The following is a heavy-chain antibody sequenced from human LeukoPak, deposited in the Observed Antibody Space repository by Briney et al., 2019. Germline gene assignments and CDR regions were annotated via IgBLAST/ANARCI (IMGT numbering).Heavy chain of an antibody. D-gene: IGHD2-15*01. CDR1: GYTFTGYY. Sequence: ASVKVSCKASGYTFTGYYMHWVRQAPGQGLEWMGWINPNSGGTNYAQKFQGRVTMTRDTSISTAYMELSRLRSDDTAVYYCARNSWDCSGGSCTNWFDPWGQGTLVTVSS. CDR3: ARNSWDCSGGSCTNWFDP. J-gene: IGHJ5*02. V-gene: IGHV1-2*02. CDR2: INPNSGGT.